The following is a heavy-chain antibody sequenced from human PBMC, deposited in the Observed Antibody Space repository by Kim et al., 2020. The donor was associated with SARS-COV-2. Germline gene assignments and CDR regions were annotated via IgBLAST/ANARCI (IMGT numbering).Heavy chain of an antibody. J-gene: IGHJ1*01. V-gene: IGHV3-7*03. Sequence: GGSLRLSCAASGFTFGSYWMTWVRQAPGKGLEWVANIKQDGTQQYYVDSVRGRFTVSRDGANMYLQMNSLRAEDTVVYYCARTLTGTTESFEYWGRGTLVTVSS. CDR3: ARTLTGTTESFEY. CDR2: IKQDGTQQ. CDR1: GFTFGSYW. D-gene: IGHD3-9*01.